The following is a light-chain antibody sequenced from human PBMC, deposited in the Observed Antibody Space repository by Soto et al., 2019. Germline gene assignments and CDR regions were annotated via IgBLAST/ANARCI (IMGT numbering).Light chain of an antibody. CDR2: GAS. V-gene: IGKV3-20*01. Sequence: ESMLTQSPATLSLSPGERATLSCRASQSVRSKYLTWYQQKPGQAPRLLIYGASLRATGVPDRFSGSGSGTDFTLTISRLEPEDVAVYYCQQFGDSPPAVTFGQGTKLEI. CDR1: QSVRSKY. J-gene: IGKJ2*01. CDR3: QQFGDSPPAVT.